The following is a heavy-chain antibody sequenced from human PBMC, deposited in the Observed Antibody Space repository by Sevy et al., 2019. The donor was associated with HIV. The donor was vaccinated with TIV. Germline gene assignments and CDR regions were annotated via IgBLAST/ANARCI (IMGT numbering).Heavy chain of an antibody. CDR2: IIPIFGTA. CDR1: GGTFSGYA. J-gene: IGHJ4*02. Sequence: ASVKVSCKASGGTFSGYAMSWVRQAPGQGLEWMGGIIPIFGTANYAQMFQGRVTITADESTSTAYMELSSLRSEDTAVYYCARGRYYDSSGLGDYWGQGSLVTVSS. V-gene: IGHV1-69*13. D-gene: IGHD3-22*01. CDR3: ARGRYYDSSGLGDY.